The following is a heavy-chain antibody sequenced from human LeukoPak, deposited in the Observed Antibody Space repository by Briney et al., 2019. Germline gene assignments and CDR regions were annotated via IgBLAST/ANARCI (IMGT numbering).Heavy chain of an antibody. CDR3: ARVYPRSGGLLRGAFDI. Sequence: GGSLRLSCAASGFTFSSYGMHWVRQAPGKGLEWVAVISYDGSNKYYADSVKGRFTISRDNSKNTLYLQMNSLRAEDTAVYYCARVYPRSGGLLRGAFDIWGQGTMVTVSS. V-gene: IGHV3-30*03. D-gene: IGHD2-15*01. J-gene: IGHJ3*02. CDR1: GFTFSSYG. CDR2: ISYDGSNK.